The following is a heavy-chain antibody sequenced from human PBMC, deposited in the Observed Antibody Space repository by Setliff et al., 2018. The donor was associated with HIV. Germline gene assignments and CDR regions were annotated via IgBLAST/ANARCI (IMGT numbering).Heavy chain of an antibody. CDR2: ISYTGST. V-gene: IGHV4-39*07. D-gene: IGHD6-13*01. Sequence: PSETLSLTCTVSGASISRSTYSWGWIRQPPGKGLEWIGSISYTGSTGYTPSLKSRLTISTDTSRNQFSLRLSSVTAADTAIYYCARVPTSSWYVTTQRTKEYFHHWGQGTLVTVSS. CDR1: GASISRSTYS. J-gene: IGHJ1*01. CDR3: ARVPTSSWYVTTQRTKEYFHH.